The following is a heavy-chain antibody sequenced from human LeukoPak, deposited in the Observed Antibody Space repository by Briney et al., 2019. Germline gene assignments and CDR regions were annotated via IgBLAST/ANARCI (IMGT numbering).Heavy chain of an antibody. D-gene: IGHD5-24*01. V-gene: IGHV1-46*01. CDR2: INPSGGST. J-gene: IGHJ4*02. Sequence: GASVKVSCKASGYTFTSYYMHWVRQAPGQGLEWMGIINPSGGSTSYAQKFQGRVTMTRDMSTSTVYMELSSLRSEDTAVYYCARERRMGMATKLGFGYWGQGTLVTVSS. CDR3: ARERRMGMATKLGFGY. CDR1: GYTFTSYY.